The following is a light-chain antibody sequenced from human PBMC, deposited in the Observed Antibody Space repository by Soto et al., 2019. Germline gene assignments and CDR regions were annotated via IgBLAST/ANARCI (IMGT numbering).Light chain of an antibody. V-gene: IGKV1-39*01. J-gene: IGKJ2*01. CDR1: QGISRY. Sequence: DIQMTQSPSSLSASVGDRVTITCRASQGISRYLNWYQQKPGKAPKVLIYAASNLESGVPSRFSGSGSGTDFSLTISSLQAGDFATYFCQETFTTPYTVGQGTKVDIK. CDR3: QETFTTPYT. CDR2: AAS.